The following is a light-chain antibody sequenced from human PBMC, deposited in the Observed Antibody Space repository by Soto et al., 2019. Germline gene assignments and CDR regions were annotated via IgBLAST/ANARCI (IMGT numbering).Light chain of an antibody. V-gene: IGLV2-14*01. CDR2: DVS. J-gene: IGLJ2*01. CDR1: SSDVGGYNY. Sequence: QSALTQPASVSGSPGQSITISCTGTSSDVGGYNYVSWYQQHPGKAPKLMIYDVSNRPSGVSNRFSGSKSGNTASLTISGLQAEDEADYYCSSFTMQLIYKQQFSYVVFGGGTKLTVL. CDR3: SSFTMQLIYKQQFSYVV.